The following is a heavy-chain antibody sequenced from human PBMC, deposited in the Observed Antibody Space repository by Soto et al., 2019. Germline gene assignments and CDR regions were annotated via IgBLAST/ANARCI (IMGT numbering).Heavy chain of an antibody. V-gene: IGHV6-1*01. J-gene: IGHJ6*02. Sequence: PSQTLSLTCAISGDSVSSNNAAWNWIRQSPSRGLEWLGRAYYRSKWNNDYAGSVRSRITISPDTSKNQFSLQLNSVTPEDTAVYYCARDRYSDYGMDVWGQGTTVTVSS. CDR3: ARDRYSDYGMDV. CDR2: AYYRSKWNN. CDR1: GDSVSSNNAA. D-gene: IGHD4-4*01.